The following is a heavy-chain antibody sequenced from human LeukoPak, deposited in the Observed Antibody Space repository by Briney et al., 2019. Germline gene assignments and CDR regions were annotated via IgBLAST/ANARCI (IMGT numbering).Heavy chain of an antibody. J-gene: IGHJ6*03. CDR2: ISYNGINE. Sequence: GGSLRLSCAASGFSFSDYNMHWVRQAPGKGLEWMAVISYNGINEYYADSVKGRFTISRDNSKSTLLLQMNSLRSEDTAVYYCARVVGLTGYSSSWYSGYYYYMDVWGKGTTVTVSS. CDR3: ARVVGLTGYSSSWYSGYYYYMDV. D-gene: IGHD6-13*01. CDR1: GFSFSDYN. V-gene: IGHV3-30*03.